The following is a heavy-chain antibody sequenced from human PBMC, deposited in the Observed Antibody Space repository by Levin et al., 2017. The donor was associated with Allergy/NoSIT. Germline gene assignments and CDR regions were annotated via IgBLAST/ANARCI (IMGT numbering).Heavy chain of an antibody. Sequence: SVKVSCKASGVSLRSNAIDGGGPTPGHGLEWMGGIIPIFGTANYAQKFQGRVTITADESTSTAYMELSSLRSEDTAVYYCARVSGSSSAFDIWGQGTMVTVSS. V-gene: IGHV1-69*13. D-gene: IGHD6-6*01. J-gene: IGHJ3*02. CDR1: GVSLRSNA. CDR2: IIPIFGTA. CDR3: ARVSGSSSAFDI.